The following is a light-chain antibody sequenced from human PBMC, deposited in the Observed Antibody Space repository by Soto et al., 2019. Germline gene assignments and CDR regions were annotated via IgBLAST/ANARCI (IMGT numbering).Light chain of an antibody. J-gene: IGLJ1*01. CDR3: SSYTTSSTLEV. CDR2: EVN. V-gene: IGLV2-14*01. Sequence: QSALTQPASVSGSPGQSITISCTGTSSDVGGYKFVSWNQQHPGKAPNLMIYEVNNRPSGVSNRFSGSKSGNTASLTISGLQAEDEADYYCSSYTTSSTLEVFGTGTKLTVL. CDR1: SSDVGGYKF.